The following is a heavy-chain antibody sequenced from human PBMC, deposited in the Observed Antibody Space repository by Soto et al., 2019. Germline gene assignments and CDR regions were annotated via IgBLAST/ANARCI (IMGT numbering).Heavy chain of an antibody. Sequence: QVQLVESGGGVVQPGRSLRLSCAASGFTFSSYAMHWVGQAPGKGLEWVAVISYDGANKYYADSVKGRFTISRDSSKNTLYLQINSLRAEDTAVYFCARGGYCNSTSCYRCGMDVWGQGTTVTVSS. CDR3: ARGGYCNSTSCYRCGMDV. CDR2: ISYDGANK. V-gene: IGHV3-30-3*01. CDR1: GFTFSSYA. D-gene: IGHD2-2*03. J-gene: IGHJ6*02.